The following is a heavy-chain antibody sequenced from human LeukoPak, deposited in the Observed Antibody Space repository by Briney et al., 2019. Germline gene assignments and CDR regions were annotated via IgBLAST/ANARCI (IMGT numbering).Heavy chain of an antibody. D-gene: IGHD6-19*01. CDR3: ASLLLGSGWYPDAFDI. CDR1: GGSISSYY. CDR2: IYYSGST. V-gene: IGHV4-59*01. Sequence: SSETLSLTCTVSGGSISSYYWSWIRQPPGEGLEWIGYIYYSGSTNYNPSLKSRVTISVDTSKNQFSLKLSSVTAADTAVYYCASLLLGSGWYPDAFDIWGQGTMVTVSS. J-gene: IGHJ3*02.